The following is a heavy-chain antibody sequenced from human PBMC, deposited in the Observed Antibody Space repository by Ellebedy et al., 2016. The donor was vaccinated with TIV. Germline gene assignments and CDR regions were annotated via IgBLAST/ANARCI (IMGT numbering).Heavy chain of an antibody. CDR3: ARAAEYYYGSGSCNDF. Sequence: GGSLRLSXVASGFTFDTFTMNWVRQAPGRGLEWVSSISSTSSYTNYADSVKDRFTVSRDNAENSLYLEMNSLRAEDTALYYCARAAEYYYGSGSCNDFWGQGTLVTVS. CDR1: GFTFDTFT. J-gene: IGHJ4*02. CDR2: ISSTSSYT. D-gene: IGHD3-10*01. V-gene: IGHV3-21*01.